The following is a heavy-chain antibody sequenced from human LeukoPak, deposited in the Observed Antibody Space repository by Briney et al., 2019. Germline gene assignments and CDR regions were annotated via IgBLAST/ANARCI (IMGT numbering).Heavy chain of an antibody. Sequence: ASVKVSCKASGYTFTSYGISWVRQAPGQGLEWMGWISAYNGNTNYAQKLQGRVTMTTDTSTSTAYMELRSLRSDDTAVYFCARAVLGGPTVYYNYYHMDVWGKGTTVTVSS. CDR1: GYTFTSYG. CDR2: ISAYNGNT. D-gene: IGHD1-26*01. V-gene: IGHV1-18*01. J-gene: IGHJ6*03. CDR3: ARAVLGGPTVYYNYYHMDV.